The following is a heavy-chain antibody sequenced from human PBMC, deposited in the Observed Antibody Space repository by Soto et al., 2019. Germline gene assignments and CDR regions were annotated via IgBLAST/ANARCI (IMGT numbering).Heavy chain of an antibody. CDR3: GSSVDTAMVVGYYYGMDV. Sequence: PGGSLRLSCATSGFTFSDYSINWVRQAPGKGLEWVSSISGSGGSSYYADSVKGRFTIPRDNSKNTLYLQMNSLRAEDTAVYHCGSSVDTAMVVGYYYGMDVWGQGTTVTVSS. J-gene: IGHJ6*02. V-gene: IGHV3-23*01. D-gene: IGHD5-18*01. CDR1: GFTFSDYS. CDR2: ISGSGGSS.